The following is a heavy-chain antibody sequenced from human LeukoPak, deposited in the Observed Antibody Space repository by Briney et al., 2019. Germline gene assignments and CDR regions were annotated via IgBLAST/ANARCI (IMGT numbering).Heavy chain of an antibody. J-gene: IGHJ4*02. CDR1: GFIFSSYG. D-gene: IGHD3-16*01. V-gene: IGHV3-33*01. CDR2: IWYDGSNK. CDR3: ARDRGRRYDYVWGSPLGY. Sequence: GGSLRLSCAASGFIFSSYGMHWVRQAPGKGLEWVAVIWYDGSNKYYADSVKGRFTISRDNSKNTLYLQMNSLRAEDTAVYYCARDRGRRYDYVWGSPLGYWGQGTLVTVSS.